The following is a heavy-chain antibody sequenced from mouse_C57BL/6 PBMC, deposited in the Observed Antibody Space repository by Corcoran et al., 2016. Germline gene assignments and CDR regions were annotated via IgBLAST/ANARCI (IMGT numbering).Heavy chain of an antibody. Sequence: EVQLQQSGPELVKPGASVKISCKASGYTFTDYYINWVKKSHGKSLEWIGDINPNNGGTSYNQKFKGKATLTVDKSSSTAYMELRSLTSEDSAAYYCSRRDLGFAYWGQGTLVTVSA. CDR1: GYTFTDYY. D-gene: IGHD3-3*01. CDR2: INPNNGGT. V-gene: IGHV1-26*01. CDR3: SRRDLGFAY. J-gene: IGHJ3*01.